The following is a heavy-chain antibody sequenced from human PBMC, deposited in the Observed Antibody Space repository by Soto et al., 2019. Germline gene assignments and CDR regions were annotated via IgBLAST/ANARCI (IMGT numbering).Heavy chain of an antibody. J-gene: IGHJ4*02. CDR1: GFTFNNYA. Sequence: EVQLLESGGGLVHPGGSLRLSCGASGFTFNNYAMTWVRQAPGKGLEWVSALSGGGDTTSYADSVKGRFTVSRDGSKNPLYLQMSSLRTEDTALDYCAKGRGGSGSLTPRVAFWGPGTLVTVSS. CDR2: LSGGGDTT. D-gene: IGHD3-10*01. CDR3: AKGRGGSGSLTPRVAF. V-gene: IGHV3-23*01.